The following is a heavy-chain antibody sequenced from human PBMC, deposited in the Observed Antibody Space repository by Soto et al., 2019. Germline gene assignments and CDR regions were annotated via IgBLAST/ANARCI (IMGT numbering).Heavy chain of an antibody. CDR1: GGSISSYY. J-gene: IGHJ5*02. Sequence: SETLSLTCTVSGGSISSYYWSWIRQPPGKGLEWIGYIYYSGSTNYNPSLKSRVTISVDTSKNQFSLKLSSVTAADTAVYYCARDHSMTSYGSGSYFWFDPWGQGTLVTVSS. CDR3: ARDHSMTSYGSGSYFWFDP. CDR2: IYYSGST. V-gene: IGHV4-59*01. D-gene: IGHD3-10*01.